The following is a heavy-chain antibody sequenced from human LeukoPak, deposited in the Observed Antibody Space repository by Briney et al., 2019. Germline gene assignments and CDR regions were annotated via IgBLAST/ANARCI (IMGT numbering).Heavy chain of an antibody. V-gene: IGHV3-13*01. CDR1: GFTFSSYD. CDR2: IGTAGDT. CDR3: AREVQSDSSYYFYMDV. Sequence: GGSLRLSCAASGFTFSSYDMHWVRQATGKGLEWVSAIGTAGDTYYPGSVKGRFTISRENAKNSLYLQMNSLRAGDTAVYYCAREVQSDSSYYFYMDVWGKGTTVTVSS. J-gene: IGHJ6*03. D-gene: IGHD2-21*01.